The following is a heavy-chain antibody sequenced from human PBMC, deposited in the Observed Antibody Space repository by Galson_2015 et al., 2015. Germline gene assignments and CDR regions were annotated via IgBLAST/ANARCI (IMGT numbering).Heavy chain of an antibody. CDR3: AKDAGGDSGYGNFDY. CDR2: ISSSGSTI. V-gene: IGHV3-48*03. Sequence: SLRLSCAASGFTFSSYEMNWVRQAPGKGLEWVSHISSSGSTIYYADSVKGRFTISRDNAKNSLYLQMNSLRAEDTALYYCAKDAGGDSGYGNFDYWGQGTLVTVSS. J-gene: IGHJ4*02. D-gene: IGHD5-12*01. CDR1: GFTFSSYE.